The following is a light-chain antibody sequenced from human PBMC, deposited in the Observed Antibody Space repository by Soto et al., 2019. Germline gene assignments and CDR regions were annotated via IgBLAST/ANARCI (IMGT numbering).Light chain of an antibody. CDR2: DAS. CDR3: QQYSTYASSLT. CDR1: QNINKW. J-gene: IGKJ5*01. Sequence: DFRLTQSPSTLSASAGDRVTITCRASQNINKWLAWYQQKPGKAPKILIYDASNLGSGVPSRFRGSGAGTEFTRTISSLQSDDFATYYCQQYSTYASSLTFGQGTRLEIK. V-gene: IGKV1-5*01.